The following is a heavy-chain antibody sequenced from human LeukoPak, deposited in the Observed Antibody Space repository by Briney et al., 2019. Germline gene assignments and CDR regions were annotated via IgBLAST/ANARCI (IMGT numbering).Heavy chain of an antibody. CDR3: AKDGSDFVVVPWYFDY. V-gene: IGHV3-23*01. CDR2: ISGSGGST. CDR1: GFTFSSYG. Sequence: GGSLRLSCAASGFTFSSYGMSWVRQAPGKGLEWVSAISGSGGSTYYADSVKGRFTISRDNSKNTLYLQMNSLRAEDTAVYYCAKDGSDFVVVPWYFDYWGQGTLVTVSS. D-gene: IGHD2-15*01. J-gene: IGHJ4*02.